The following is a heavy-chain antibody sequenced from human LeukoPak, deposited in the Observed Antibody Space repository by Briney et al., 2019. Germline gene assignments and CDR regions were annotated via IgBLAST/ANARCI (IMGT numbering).Heavy chain of an antibody. CDR2: ISGSGGST. V-gene: IGHV3-23*01. D-gene: IGHD3-9*01. J-gene: IGHJ4*02. CDR1: GFTLSSYA. Sequence: GGSPRLSCAASGFTLSSYAMSWVRQAPGKGLEWVSAISGSGGSTYYADSVKGRFTISRDNSKNTLYLQMNSLRAEDTAVYYCAKDIAELRYFDWYYFGYWGQGTLVTVSS. CDR3: AKDIAELRYFDWYYFGY.